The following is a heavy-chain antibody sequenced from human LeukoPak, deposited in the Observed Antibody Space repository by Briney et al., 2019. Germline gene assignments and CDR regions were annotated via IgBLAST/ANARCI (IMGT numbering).Heavy chain of an antibody. CDR3: ARDRIVVATNGGFDP. CDR1: GGSISSSSYY. V-gene: IGHV4-39*06. D-gene: IGHD2-21*02. J-gene: IGHJ5*02. Sequence: PETLSLTCTVSGGSISSSSYYWGWIRQPPGKGLEWIGSIYYSGSTYYNPSLKSRVTISEDMSKNQFPLKLSSVTAADTAVYYCARDRIVVATNGGFDPWGQGTLVTVSS. CDR2: IYYSGST.